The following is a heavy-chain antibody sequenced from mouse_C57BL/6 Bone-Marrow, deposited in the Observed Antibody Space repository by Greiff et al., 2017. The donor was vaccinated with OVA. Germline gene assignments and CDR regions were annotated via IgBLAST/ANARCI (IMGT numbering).Heavy chain of an antibody. CDR1: GYTFTSYW. D-gene: IGHD4-1*01. J-gene: IGHJ1*03. V-gene: IGHV1-59*01. Sequence: QVQLQQPGAELVRPGTSVKLSCKASGYTFTSYWMHWVKQRPGQGLEWIGVIDPSDSYTNYNQKFKGKATLTVDTSSSTAYMQLSSLTSEDSAVYYCANWDVWYCDVWGTGTTVTVSA. CDR3: ANWDVWYCDV. CDR2: IDPSDSYT.